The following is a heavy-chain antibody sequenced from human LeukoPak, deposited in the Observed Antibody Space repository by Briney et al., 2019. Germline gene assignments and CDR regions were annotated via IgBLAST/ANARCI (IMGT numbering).Heavy chain of an antibody. D-gene: IGHD4-11*01. J-gene: IGHJ4*02. Sequence: GGSLRLSCAASGFTFSSYAMSWVRQAPGKGLEWVSSISSSSSYIYYADSVKGRLTISRDNAKNSLYLQMNSLRAEDTAVYYCARDYSNLIDYWGQGTLVTVSS. CDR2: ISSSSSYI. CDR1: GFTFSSYA. CDR3: ARDYSNLIDY. V-gene: IGHV3-21*01.